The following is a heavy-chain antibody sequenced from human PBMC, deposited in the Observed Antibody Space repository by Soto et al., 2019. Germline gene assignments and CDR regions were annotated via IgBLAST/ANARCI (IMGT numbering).Heavy chain of an antibody. Sequence: QVQLVESGGGVVQPGRSLRLSCAASGFTFSSYGMHCVRQAPGKGLEWVAVIWYDGSHKYYADSVKGRFTISRDNSKNTLSLQMNSLRAEDTAVYYCARAGISGYDTNWFGPWGQGTLVTVSS. CDR3: ARAGISGYDTNWFGP. D-gene: IGHD5-12*01. J-gene: IGHJ5*02. CDR2: IWYDGSHK. CDR1: GFTFSSYG. V-gene: IGHV3-33*01.